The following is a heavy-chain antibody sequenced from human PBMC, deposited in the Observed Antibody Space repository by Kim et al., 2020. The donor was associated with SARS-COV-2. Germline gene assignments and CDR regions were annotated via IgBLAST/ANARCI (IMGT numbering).Heavy chain of an antibody. J-gene: IGHJ4*02. CDR3: ARLRSGYYYGRGGDY. CDR2: INHSGST. CDR1: GGSFSGYY. Sequence: SETLSLTCAVYGGSFSGYYWSWIRQPPGKGLEWIGEINHSGSTNYNPSLKSRVTISVDTSKNQFSLKLSSVTAADTAVYYCARLRSGYYYGRGGDYWGQGTLVTVSS. D-gene: IGHD3-22*01. V-gene: IGHV4-34*01.